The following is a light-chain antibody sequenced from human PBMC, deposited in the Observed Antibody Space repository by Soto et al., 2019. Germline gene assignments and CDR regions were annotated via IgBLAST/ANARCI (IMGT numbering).Light chain of an antibody. J-gene: IGLJ1*01. Sequence: QGLLTLPPSVSAAPGQKFTISCSGSISNIGGNSVSWYQQLPVTAPKLLIYDDNKRPSVIPDRFSGSKSGTSATLGITGFQTGDEADYYCGSWDSSLSAYVFGTGTKVTVL. V-gene: IGLV1-51*01. CDR2: DDN. CDR1: ISNIGGNS. CDR3: GSWDSSLSAYV.